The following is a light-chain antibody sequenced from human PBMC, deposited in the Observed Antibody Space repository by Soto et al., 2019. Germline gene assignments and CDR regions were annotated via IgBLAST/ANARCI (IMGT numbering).Light chain of an antibody. CDR1: QSISSW. Sequence: DIKITQSPSTLSASVGDRVTITCRASQSISSWLAWYQQKPGKAPKLLIYKASSLESGVPSRFSGSGSGTEFTLTISSLQPDDFATYYCQQYNSYSQTFGQGTKVDI. V-gene: IGKV1-5*03. J-gene: IGKJ1*01. CDR2: KAS. CDR3: QQYNSYSQT.